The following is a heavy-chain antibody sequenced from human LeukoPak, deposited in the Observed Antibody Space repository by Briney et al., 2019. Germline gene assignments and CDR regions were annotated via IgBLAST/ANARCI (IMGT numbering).Heavy chain of an antibody. D-gene: IGHD3-10*01. V-gene: IGHV4-59*01. J-gene: IGHJ4*02. Sequence: SETLSLTCTVSGGSISSYYWSWIRQPPGKGLEWIGYIYYSGSTNYNPSLKSRVTISVGTSKNQFSLKLSSVTAADTAVYYCAREATYGSGKYYFDYWGQGTLVTVSS. CDR3: AREATYGSGKYYFDY. CDR1: GGSISSYY. CDR2: IYYSGST.